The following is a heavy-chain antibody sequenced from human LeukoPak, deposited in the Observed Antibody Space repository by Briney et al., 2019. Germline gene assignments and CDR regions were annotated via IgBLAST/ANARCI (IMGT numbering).Heavy chain of an antibody. Sequence: SVKVSCKASGGTFSSYAISWVRQAPGQGLEWMGRIIPILGIANYAQKFQGRVTITADKSTSTAYKELSSLRSEDTAVYYCARASLQLLLFDYWGQGTLVTVSS. J-gene: IGHJ4*02. CDR2: IIPILGIA. CDR1: GGTFSSYA. CDR3: ARASLQLLLFDY. D-gene: IGHD2-2*01. V-gene: IGHV1-69*04.